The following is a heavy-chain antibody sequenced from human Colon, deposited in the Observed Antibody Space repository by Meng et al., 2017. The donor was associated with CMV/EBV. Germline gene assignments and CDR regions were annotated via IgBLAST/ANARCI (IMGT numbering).Heavy chain of an antibody. CDR1: GFTLINTW. Sequence: LSCADTGFTLINTWVSWVREAPGKGLEWIGRNKTKTDSGTTDYAAPVKGRFTVSRDDSKNTIYLQMNSLRTEDTAVYYCATDDEDFITWGQGTLVTVSS. V-gene: IGHV3-15*01. CDR3: ATDDEDFIT. D-gene: IGHD3-16*01. J-gene: IGHJ4*02. CDR2: NKTKTDSGTT.